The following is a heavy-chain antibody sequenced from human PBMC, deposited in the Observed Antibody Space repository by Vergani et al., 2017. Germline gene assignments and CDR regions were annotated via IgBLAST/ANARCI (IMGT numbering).Heavy chain of an antibody. CDR2: ISWNSGSI. CDR3: AKVVAGTTSFDY. CDR1: GFTFDDYA. Sequence: EVQMVESGGGLVQPGRSLRLSCAASGFTFDDYAMHWVRQAPGKGLEWVSGISWNSGSIGYADSVKGRFTISRDNAKNSLYLQMNSLRAEDTALYYCAKVVAGTTSFDYWGQGTLVTVSS. V-gene: IGHV3-9*01. D-gene: IGHD1-1*01. J-gene: IGHJ4*02.